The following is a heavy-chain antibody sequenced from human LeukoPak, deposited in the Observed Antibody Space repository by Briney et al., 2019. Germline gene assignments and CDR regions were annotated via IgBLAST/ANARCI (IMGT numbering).Heavy chain of an antibody. V-gene: IGHV4-38-2*02. J-gene: IGHJ6*03. Sequence: SETLSLTCTVSGYSISSGYYWGWIRQPPGKGLEWIGSIYYSGSTYYNPSLKSRVTISVDTSKNQFSLKLSSVTAADTAVYYCARVLRYCSGGNCYSGGLGYMDVWGKGTTVTVSS. D-gene: IGHD2-15*01. CDR2: IYYSGST. CDR3: ARVLRYCSGGNCYSGGLGYMDV. CDR1: GYSISSGYY.